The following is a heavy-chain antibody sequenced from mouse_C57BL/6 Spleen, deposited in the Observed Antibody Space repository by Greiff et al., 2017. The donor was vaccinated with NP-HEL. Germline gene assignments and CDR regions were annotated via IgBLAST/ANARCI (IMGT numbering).Heavy chain of an antibody. CDR3: ARNREGSSWDYAMDY. D-gene: IGHD1-1*01. J-gene: IGHJ4*01. CDR1: GYAFSSSW. V-gene: IGHV1-82*01. Sequence: VQLQQSGPELVKPGASVKISCKASGYAFSSSWMNWVKQRPGKGLEWIGRIYPGDGDTNYNGKFKRKATLTADKSSSTAYMQLSSLTSEDSAVYVGARNREGSSWDYAMDYWGQGTSVTVSS. CDR2: IYPGDGDT.